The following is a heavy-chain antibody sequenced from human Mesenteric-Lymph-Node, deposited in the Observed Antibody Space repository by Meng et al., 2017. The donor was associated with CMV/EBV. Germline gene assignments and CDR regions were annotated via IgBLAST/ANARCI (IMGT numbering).Heavy chain of an antibody. V-gene: IGHV3-7*01. Sequence: GGSLRLSCAASGFTFSNYWMSWVRQAPGKGLEWVANIRQDGSDKYYVDSVKGRFTISRDNAKNSLYLQMNSLKAEDTAVYYCARDRVLYYYDSSGVDPWGQGTLVTVSS. CDR1: GFTFSNYW. CDR3: ARDRVLYYYDSSGVDP. D-gene: IGHD3-22*01. J-gene: IGHJ5*02. CDR2: IRQDGSDK.